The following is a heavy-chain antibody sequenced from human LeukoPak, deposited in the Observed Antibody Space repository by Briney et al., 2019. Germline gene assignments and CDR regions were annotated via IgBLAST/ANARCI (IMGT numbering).Heavy chain of an antibody. CDR1: EFTFSSYA. CDR2: IYSGGST. J-gene: IGHJ3*02. V-gene: IGHV3-66*01. CDR3: ARDRSGAFDI. Sequence: GGSLRLSCAASEFTFSSYAMTWVRQAPGKGLEWVSLIYSGGSTYYAESVRGRFTISRENAKNYLYLQMNSLRAGDTAVYYCARDRSGAFDIWGQGTMVTVSS.